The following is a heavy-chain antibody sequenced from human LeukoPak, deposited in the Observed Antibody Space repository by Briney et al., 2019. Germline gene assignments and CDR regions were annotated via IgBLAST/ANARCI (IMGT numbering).Heavy chain of an antibody. V-gene: IGHV1-8*01. J-gene: IGHJ6*02. CDR3: ATVLSPTLVSPYYYGMDV. Sequence: ASVKVSCKASGYTFTSYDINWVRRATGQGLEWMGWMNPNSGNTGYAQKFQGRVTMTEDTSTDTAYMELSSLRSEDTAVYYCATVLSPTLVSPYYYGMDVWGQGTTVTVSS. CDR2: MNPNSGNT. CDR1: GYTFTSYD. D-gene: IGHD2-2*01.